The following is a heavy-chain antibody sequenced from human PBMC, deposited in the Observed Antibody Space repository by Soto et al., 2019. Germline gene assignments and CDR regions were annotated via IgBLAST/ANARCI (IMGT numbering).Heavy chain of an antibody. CDR2: MNPNSGNT. CDR3: ARGKGVLVAATRGWFDP. V-gene: IGHV1-8*01. J-gene: IGHJ5*02. D-gene: IGHD2-15*01. Sequence: ASVKVSCKASGYTFTSYDINWVRQATGQGLEWMGWMNPNSGNTGYAQKFQGRVTMTRNTSISTAYMELSSLRSEDTAVYYCARGKGVLVAATRGWFDPWGQGTVVTVSS. CDR1: GYTFTSYD.